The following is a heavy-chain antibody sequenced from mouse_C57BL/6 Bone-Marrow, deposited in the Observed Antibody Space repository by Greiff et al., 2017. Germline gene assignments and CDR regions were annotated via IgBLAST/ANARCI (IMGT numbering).Heavy chain of an antibody. D-gene: IGHD1-1*01. CDR2: IHPNSGST. CDR3: ARRYYYGSRLDY. V-gene: IGHV1-64*01. J-gene: IGHJ2*01. Sequence: QVQLQQPGAELVKPGASVKLSCKASGYTFTSYWMNWVKQRPGQGLEWIGMIHPNSGSTNYNEKFKSKATLTVDKSSSTAYMQLSSLTSEDSAVYYCARRYYYGSRLDYWGQGTTLTVAS. CDR1: GYTFTSYW.